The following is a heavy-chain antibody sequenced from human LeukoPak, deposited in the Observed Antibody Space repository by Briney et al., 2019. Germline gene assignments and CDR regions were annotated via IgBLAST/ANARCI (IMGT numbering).Heavy chain of an antibody. CDR3: ARAGIGGAFDI. J-gene: IGHJ3*02. V-gene: IGHV3-48*01. CDR2: ISSSSSTI. CDR1: GFTFSSYS. Sequence: PGGSLRLSCAASGFTFSSYSMNWVRQAPGKGLEWVSYISSSSSTIYYADSVKGRFTISRDNAKNSLYLQMNSLRAEDTAVYYCARAGIGGAFDIWGQGTMVTVSS. D-gene: IGHD2-15*01.